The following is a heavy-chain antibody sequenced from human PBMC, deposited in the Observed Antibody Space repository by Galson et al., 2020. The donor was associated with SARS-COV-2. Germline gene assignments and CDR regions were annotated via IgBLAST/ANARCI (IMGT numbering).Heavy chain of an antibody. CDR2: ISSTSTNI. V-gene: IGHV3-21*06. CDR3: TRERGYSYGYSDY. D-gene: IGHD5-18*01. Sequence: GESLKISCAASGFTFSSYSMNWVRQSPEKGLKWVSSISSTSTNIYYADSVKGRFTISRDNAKNSLYLRMNSLGTEDTAVYYCTRERGYSYGYSDYWGQGTLVTVSS. J-gene: IGHJ4*02. CDR1: GFTFSSYS.